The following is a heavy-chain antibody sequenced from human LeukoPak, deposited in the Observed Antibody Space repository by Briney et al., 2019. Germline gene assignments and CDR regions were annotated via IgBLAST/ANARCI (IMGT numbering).Heavy chain of an antibody. D-gene: IGHD3-3*01. V-gene: IGHV1-8*01. CDR2: MNPNSGNT. CDR3: ARVRFLEWFEAFDI. J-gene: IGHJ3*02. CDR1: GYTFTSYD. Sequence: GASVKASCKASGYTFTSYDINWVRQATGQGLEWMGWMNPNSGNTGYAQKFQGRVTMTRNTSISTAYMELSSLRSEDTAVYYCARVRFLEWFEAFDIWGQGTMVTVSS.